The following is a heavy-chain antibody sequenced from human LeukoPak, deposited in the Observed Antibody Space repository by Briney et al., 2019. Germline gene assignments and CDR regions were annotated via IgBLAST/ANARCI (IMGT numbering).Heavy chain of an antibody. CDR1: GGSISSRSYY. V-gene: IGHV4-39*01. CDR2: IYYSGST. Sequence: SETLSLTCTVSGGSISSRSYYWGWIRQPPGKGLEWIGSIYYSGSTYYNPSLRRRVTISVDTSKNQFSLKLSPVTAADTAVYYCARHHQLLVFDYWGQGTLVTVSS. CDR3: ARHHQLLVFDY. D-gene: IGHD2-2*01. J-gene: IGHJ4*02.